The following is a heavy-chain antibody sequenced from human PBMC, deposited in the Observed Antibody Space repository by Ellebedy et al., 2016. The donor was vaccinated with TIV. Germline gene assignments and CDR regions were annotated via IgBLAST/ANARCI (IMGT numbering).Heavy chain of an antibody. D-gene: IGHD3-22*01. CDR3: ASIYDTYYGMDV. V-gene: IGHV3-30-3*01. J-gene: IGHJ6*02. CDR1: GFTFSTYT. Sequence: PGGSLRLSCAASGFTFSTYTMHWVRQAPGKGLEWVAVISYDGSNKYYADSVKGRFTISRDNSKNTLYLQMNSLRAEDTAVYYCASIYDTYYGMDVWGQGTTVTVSS. CDR2: ISYDGSNK.